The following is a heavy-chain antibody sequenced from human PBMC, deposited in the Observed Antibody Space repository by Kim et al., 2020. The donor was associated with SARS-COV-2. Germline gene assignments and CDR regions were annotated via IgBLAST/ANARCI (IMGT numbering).Heavy chain of an antibody. Sequence: SETLSLTCSVSGDSISSYYWTWIRQPPGKGLEWIGYIYYSGSTSYNPSLKSRVTISVDTSKTQFSLKLSSVTAADTAMYYCARLSGSFDEAFDIWGQGTMVTVSS. CDR3: ARLSGSFDEAFDI. CDR2: IYYSGST. J-gene: IGHJ3*02. CDR1: GDSISSYY. V-gene: IGHV4-59*08. D-gene: IGHD3-10*01.